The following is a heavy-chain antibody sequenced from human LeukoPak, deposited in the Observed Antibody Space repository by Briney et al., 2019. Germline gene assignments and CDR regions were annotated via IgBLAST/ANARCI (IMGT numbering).Heavy chain of an antibody. CDR2: MYYSGST. D-gene: IGHD1-26*01. CDR3: ARYSGSYYLDY. CDR1: GVSISSGDYY. Sequence: SETLSLTCTVSGVSISSGDYYRSWIRQPPGKGLEWIGYMYYSGSTYYNPSLKSRVTIPVDTSKNQFSLKLNSVTAADTAVYYCARYSGSYYLDYWGQGTLVTVSS. V-gene: IGHV4-30-4*01. J-gene: IGHJ4*02.